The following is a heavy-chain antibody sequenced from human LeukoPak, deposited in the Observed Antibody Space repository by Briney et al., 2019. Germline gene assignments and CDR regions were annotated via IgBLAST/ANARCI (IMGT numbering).Heavy chain of an antibody. CDR1: GYSISSGYY. CDR3: AGLGYCSSTSCYVAGNAFDI. D-gene: IGHD2-2*01. J-gene: IGHJ3*02. Sequence: PSETLSLTCTVSGYSISSGYYWGWIRQPPGKGLEWIGSIYHSGSTYYNPSLKSRVTISVDTSKNQFSLKLSSVTAADTAVYYCAGLGYCSSTSCYVAGNAFDIWGQGTMVTVSS. V-gene: IGHV4-38-2*02. CDR2: IYHSGST.